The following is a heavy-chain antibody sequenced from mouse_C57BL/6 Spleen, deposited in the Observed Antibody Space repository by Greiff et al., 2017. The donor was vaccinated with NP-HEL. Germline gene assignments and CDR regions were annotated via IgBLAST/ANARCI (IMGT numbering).Heavy chain of an antibody. CDR2: ISSGGSYT. Sequence: EVQGVESGGDLVKPGGSLKLSCAASGFTFSSYGMSWVRQTPDKRLEWVATISSGGSYTYYPDSVKGRFTISRDNAKNTLYLQMSSLKSDDTAMYYCARHNGNFDYWGQGTTLTVSS. CDR1: GFTFSSYG. J-gene: IGHJ2*01. CDR3: ARHNGNFDY. D-gene: IGHD2-1*01. V-gene: IGHV5-6*01.